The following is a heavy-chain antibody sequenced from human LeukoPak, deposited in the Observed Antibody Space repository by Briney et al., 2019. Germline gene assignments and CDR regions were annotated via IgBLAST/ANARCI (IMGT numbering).Heavy chain of an antibody. CDR2: IYYSGGT. Sequence: SETLSLTCTVSGGSISSSSYYWGWIRQPPGKGLEWIGSIYYSGGTYYNPSLKSRVTISVDTSKNQFSLKLSSVTAADTAVYYCARSRFLEWLSMGYWGQGTLVTVSS. V-gene: IGHV4-39*01. D-gene: IGHD3-3*01. CDR3: ARSRFLEWLSMGY. CDR1: GGSISSSSYY. J-gene: IGHJ4*02.